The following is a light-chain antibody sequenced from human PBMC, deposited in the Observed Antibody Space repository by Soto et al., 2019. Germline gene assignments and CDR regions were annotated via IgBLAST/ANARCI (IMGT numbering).Light chain of an antibody. Sequence: EIVVTQSPSTLSVSPGERATLSCRASQSISSNLAWYQQKPGQAPRLLIYDTSSRATGIPDRFSGSGSGTDFTLTISSLEPEDFAVYYCQQRSNWPPKITFGQGTRLEIK. CDR3: QQRSNWPPKIT. CDR2: DTS. V-gene: IGKV3-11*01. J-gene: IGKJ5*01. CDR1: QSISSN.